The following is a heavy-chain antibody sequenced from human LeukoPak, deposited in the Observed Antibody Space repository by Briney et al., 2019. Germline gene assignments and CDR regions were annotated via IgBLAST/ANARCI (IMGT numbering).Heavy chain of an antibody. CDR1: GDSISSRSYY. D-gene: IGHD3-10*01. Sequence: SETLSLTCTVSGDSISSRSYYWGWIRQTPGKGLEWIGSVYYSGSTNYNPSLKSRVTISVDTSKNQFSLKLSSVTAADTAVYYCARRAAYYYGSGSYQFDYWGQGTLVTVSS. CDR2: VYYSGST. CDR3: ARRAAYYYGSGSYQFDY. V-gene: IGHV4-39*07. J-gene: IGHJ4*02.